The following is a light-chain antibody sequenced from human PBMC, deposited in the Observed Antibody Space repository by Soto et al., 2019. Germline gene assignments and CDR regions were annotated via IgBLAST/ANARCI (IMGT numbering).Light chain of an antibody. Sequence: IVVTQSPATLSVSPGERATLSCRASQSVSTNLAWYQQKPGQAPRLLISGASTRATGIPARFSGSGSGTEFTLTISSLQSEDLAVYYCQQYNNWPPITFGQGTRLEIK. CDR3: QQYNNWPPIT. CDR1: QSVSTN. J-gene: IGKJ5*01. CDR2: GAS. V-gene: IGKV3-15*01.